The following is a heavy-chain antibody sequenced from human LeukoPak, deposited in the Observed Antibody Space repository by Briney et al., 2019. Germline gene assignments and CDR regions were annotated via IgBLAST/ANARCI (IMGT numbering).Heavy chain of an antibody. CDR2: IYYSGSN. J-gene: IGHJ4*02. D-gene: IGHD6-13*01. CDR3: ASIAAAGTGGFDY. CDR1: GGSISSYY. V-gene: IGHV4-59*08. Sequence: SETLSLTCTVSGGSISSYYWSWIRQPPGKGLEWIGYIYYSGSNNYNPSLKSRVTISVDTSKNQFSLKLSSVTAADTAVYYCASIAAAGTGGFDYWGQGTLVTVSS.